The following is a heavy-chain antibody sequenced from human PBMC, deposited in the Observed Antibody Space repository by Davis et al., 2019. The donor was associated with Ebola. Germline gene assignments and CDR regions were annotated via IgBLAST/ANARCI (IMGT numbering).Heavy chain of an antibody. J-gene: IGHJ4*01. Sequence: SVTVSCKASGFTFSSSAMQWVRQARGQRLEWIGSIVLGSVNTNYAQKFQGRVTITRDMSTSTSYLDLGNLRSEDTAVYYCVASAGTVGKFDYWGQGTRVTVSS. V-gene: IGHV1-58*02. D-gene: IGHD1-14*01. CDR1: GFTFSSSA. CDR3: VASAGTVGKFDY. CDR2: IVLGSVNT.